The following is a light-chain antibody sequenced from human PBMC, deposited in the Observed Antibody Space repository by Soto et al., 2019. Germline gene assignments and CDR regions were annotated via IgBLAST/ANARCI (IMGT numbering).Light chain of an antibody. CDR3: QLYGSSHMFS. J-gene: IGKJ2*01. CDR1: QSISSSY. CDR2: AAS. V-gene: IGKV3-20*01. Sequence: EIVLTQSPGTLSLSPGEGATLSCRASQSISSSYLAWYQQKPGQAPRLLIYAASSRATGIPDRFSGSGSGTAFPLTISRLEPEDFAVYYCQLYGSSHMFSFGQGTKLEIK.